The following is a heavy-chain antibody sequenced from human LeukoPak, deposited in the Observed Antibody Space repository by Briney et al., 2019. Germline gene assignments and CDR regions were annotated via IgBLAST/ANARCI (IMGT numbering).Heavy chain of an antibody. D-gene: IGHD4-11*01. CDR1: GGSISSGSYY. J-gene: IGHJ3*02. CDR2: IYTSGST. V-gene: IGHV4-61*02. Sequence: SQTLSLTCTVSGGSISSGSYYWTWIRQSAGKGLEWIGRIYTSGSTNYNPSLKSRVTISVDTSKNQFSLKLSSVTAADTAVYYCARANLDYSNPPDAFDIWGQGTMVTVSS. CDR3: ARANLDYSNPPDAFDI.